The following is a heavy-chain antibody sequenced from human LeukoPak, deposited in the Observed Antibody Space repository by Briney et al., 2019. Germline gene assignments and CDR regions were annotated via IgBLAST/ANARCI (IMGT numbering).Heavy chain of an antibody. Sequence: ASVKVSCKASGYTFTGYYMHWVRQAPGQGLEWMGWINPNSGGTNYAQKFQGRVTMTRDTSISTAYMELSRLRSDDTAVYYCARDKKSPTAMVWGPYYMDVWGKGTTVTISS. CDR3: ARDKKSPTAMVWGPYYMDV. D-gene: IGHD5-18*01. J-gene: IGHJ6*03. CDR1: GYTFTGYY. V-gene: IGHV1-2*02. CDR2: INPNSGGT.